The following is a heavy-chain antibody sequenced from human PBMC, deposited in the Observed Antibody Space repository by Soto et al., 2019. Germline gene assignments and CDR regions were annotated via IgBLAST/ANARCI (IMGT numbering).Heavy chain of an antibody. D-gene: IGHD3-3*01. J-gene: IGHJ6*03. CDR1: GFTFSSYA. CDR3: TTDAYPYYDFWSGDYYYYYTDV. CDR2: ISGSGGGT. Sequence: GGSLRLSCAASGFTFSSYAMSWVRQAPGKGLEWVSAISGSGGGTEYADPVKGRFTISRDDSKNTLYLQMNSLKTEDTAVYYCTTDAYPYYDFWSGDYYYYYTDVWGKGTTVTVSS. V-gene: IGHV3-23*01.